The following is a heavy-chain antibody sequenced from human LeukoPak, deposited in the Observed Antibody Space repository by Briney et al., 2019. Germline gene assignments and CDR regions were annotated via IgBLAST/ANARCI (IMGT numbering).Heavy chain of an antibody. CDR2: IKQDGSEK. CDR3: ARGDSSGYYYLFDY. V-gene: IGHV3-7*01. D-gene: IGHD3-22*01. CDR1: GSTFSSYW. J-gene: IGHJ4*02. Sequence: GGSLRLSCAASGSTFSSYWMSWVRQAPGKGLEWVANIKQDGSEKYYVDSVKGRFTISRDNAKNSLYLQMNSLRAEDTAVYYCARGDSSGYYYLFDYWGQGTLVTVSS.